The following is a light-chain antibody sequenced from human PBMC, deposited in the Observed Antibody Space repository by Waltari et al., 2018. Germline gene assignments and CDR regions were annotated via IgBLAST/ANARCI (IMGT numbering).Light chain of an antibody. CDR2: SIS. V-gene: IGKV3-20*01. CDR1: HNVNNNY. CDR3: QQYGNAPIT. Sequence: EVVLTQSPGTLSSSPGETVSLSCRASHNVNNNYLAWYHQRPGQSPRLLMYSISNRAPGIPDRFWGSGSGTDFTLTISRLEPEDFAGYYCQQYGNAPITFGQGTR. J-gene: IGKJ5*01.